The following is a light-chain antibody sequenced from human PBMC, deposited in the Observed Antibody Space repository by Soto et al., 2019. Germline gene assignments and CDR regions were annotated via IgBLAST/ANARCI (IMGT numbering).Light chain of an antibody. CDR3: MQATQFPYT. CDR2: KVS. V-gene: IGKV2-24*01. J-gene: IGKJ2*01. Sequence: DIVMTQTPLSSSVTLGQPASISCRSSQSLVHNDGNTYVSWLHQRPGQPPRLLTYKVSNRFSGVPDRFTGSGAGTDFTLKISRVEAEDVGLYYCMQATQFPYTFGQGTKLEIK. CDR1: QSLVHNDGNTY.